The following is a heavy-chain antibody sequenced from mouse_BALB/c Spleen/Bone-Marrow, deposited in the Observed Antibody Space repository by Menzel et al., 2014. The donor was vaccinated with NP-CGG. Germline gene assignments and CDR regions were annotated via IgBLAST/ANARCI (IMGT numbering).Heavy chain of an antibody. V-gene: IGHV14-3*02. CDR1: GFNIKDTY. D-gene: IGHD1-1*01. CDR3: ANYFYGYYFDY. J-gene: IGHJ2*01. CDR2: IDPANGNT. Sequence: EVQLQQSGAELVKPGASVKLSCTASGFNIKDTYMHWVKQRPEQGLEWIGRIDPANGNTKYDPKFQGKATITADTSSNTAYLQLSSLTSEDTAGYYCANYFYGYYFDYWGQGTTLTVSS.